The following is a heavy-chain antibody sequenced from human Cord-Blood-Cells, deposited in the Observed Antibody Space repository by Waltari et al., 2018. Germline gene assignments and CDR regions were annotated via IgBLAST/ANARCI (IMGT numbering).Heavy chain of an antibody. D-gene: IGHD1-26*01. CDR3: ATAYRVGAATGFDY. CDR1: GYTLTELS. CDR2: FDPEDGET. Sequence: QVQLVQSGAEVKKPGASVKVSCKVSGYTLTELSMHWVRQAPGKGLEWIGGFDPEDGETIYAQKFQGGVTMTEDTSTDTTYMELSSLRSEDTALYYCATAYRVGAATGFDYWGQGTLVTVSS. V-gene: IGHV1-24*01. J-gene: IGHJ4*02.